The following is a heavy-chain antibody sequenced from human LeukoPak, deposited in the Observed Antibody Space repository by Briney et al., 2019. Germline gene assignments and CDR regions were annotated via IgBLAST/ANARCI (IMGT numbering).Heavy chain of an antibody. CDR2: IYYTGSV. CDR1: GGSISTYY. Sequence: SETLSLTCTVSGGSISTYYWTWIRQPPGKGLEWIGHIYYTGSVEYNPSLKSRVTISVDTSKNQISLNLTSVTAADTAVYYCARDRWEGYDILTGNFYHYGMDVWGQGTTVTVSS. D-gene: IGHD3-9*01. J-gene: IGHJ6*02. CDR3: ARDRWEGYDILTGNFYHYGMDV. V-gene: IGHV4-59*01.